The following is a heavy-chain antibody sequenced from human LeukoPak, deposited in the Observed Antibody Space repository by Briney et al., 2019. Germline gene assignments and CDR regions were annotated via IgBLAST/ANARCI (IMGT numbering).Heavy chain of an antibody. CDR3: ARAYGSGSYYIDY. V-gene: IGHV3-30-3*01. D-gene: IGHD3-10*01. CDR1: GFTFSSYA. CDR2: ISYDGSNK. Sequence: GGSLRLSCAASGFTFSSYAMHWVRQAPGKGPEWVAVISYDGSNKYYADSVKGRFTISRDNSKNTLYLQMNSLRAEDTAVYYCARAYGSGSYYIDYWGQGTLVTVSS. J-gene: IGHJ4*02.